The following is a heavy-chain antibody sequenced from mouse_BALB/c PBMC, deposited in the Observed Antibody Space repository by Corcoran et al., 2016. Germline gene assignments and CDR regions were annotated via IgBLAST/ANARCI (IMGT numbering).Heavy chain of an antibody. CDR3: ARGMITRAMDY. CDR1: GYTFTNYG. Sequence: QIQLVQSGPELKKPGETVKISCKASGYTFTNYGMSWVKQAPGKGLKWMGWINTYTGEPTYADDFKGRFAFSLETSASTAYLQINNLKNEDTATYFCARGMITRAMDYWGQGTSVTVSS. CDR2: INTYTGEP. J-gene: IGHJ4*01. D-gene: IGHD2-4*01. V-gene: IGHV9-3-1*01.